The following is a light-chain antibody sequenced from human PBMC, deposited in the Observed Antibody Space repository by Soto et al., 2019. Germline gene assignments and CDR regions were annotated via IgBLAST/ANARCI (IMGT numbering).Light chain of an antibody. J-gene: IGKJ3*01. Sequence: DIQMTQSPSSLSASVGDRVTITCRASQSISSYLNWYQQKPGKAPKLLIYAASSLQSGVPSRFSGSGSPTDFTLTISTLQPEDFATYYCQQSYSTPFTFGPGTKVDI. CDR1: QSISSY. V-gene: IGKV1-39*01. CDR3: QQSYSTPFT. CDR2: AAS.